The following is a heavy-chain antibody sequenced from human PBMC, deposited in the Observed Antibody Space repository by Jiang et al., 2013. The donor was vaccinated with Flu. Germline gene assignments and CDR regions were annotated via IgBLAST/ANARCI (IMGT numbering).Heavy chain of an antibody. V-gene: IGHV4-59*01. CDR2: IYYSGST. D-gene: IGHD3-10*01. CDR3: AREWAYGSGSYDY. CDR1: GGSISSYY. J-gene: IGHJ4*02. Sequence: TVSGGSISSYYWSWIRQPPGKGLEWIGYIYYSGSTNYNPSLKSRVTISVDTSKNQFSLKLSSVTAADTAVYYCAREWAYGSGSYDYWGQGTLVTVSS.